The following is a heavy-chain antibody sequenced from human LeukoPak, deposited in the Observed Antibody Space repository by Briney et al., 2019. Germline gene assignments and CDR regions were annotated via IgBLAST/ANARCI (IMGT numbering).Heavy chain of an antibody. D-gene: IGHD2-2*01. CDR1: GYTFTSYD. CDR3: ARGEIVVVPAADDAFDI. CDR2: MNPNSGNT. J-gene: IGHJ3*02. Sequence: ASVKVSCKASGYTFTSYDINWVRQAPGQGLEWMGWMNPNSGNTGYAQKFQGRVTITRNTSISTAYMELSSLRSEDTAVYYCARGEIVVVPAADDAFDIWGQGTMVTVSS. V-gene: IGHV1-8*03.